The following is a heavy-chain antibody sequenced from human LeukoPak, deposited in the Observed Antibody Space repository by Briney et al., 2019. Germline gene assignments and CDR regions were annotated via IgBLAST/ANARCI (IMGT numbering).Heavy chain of an antibody. Sequence: KPGGSLRLSCAASGFSFSSYSMNWVRQAPGKGLEWVSSITGTSDYVYYADSVKGRFTISRDNAKNSVFLQMNSLGAEDTGLYFCAREGGMIIPFDYWGQGILVTVSS. J-gene: IGHJ4*02. CDR1: GFSFSSYS. CDR2: ITGTSDYV. D-gene: IGHD3-16*01. CDR3: AREGGMIIPFDY. V-gene: IGHV3-21*01.